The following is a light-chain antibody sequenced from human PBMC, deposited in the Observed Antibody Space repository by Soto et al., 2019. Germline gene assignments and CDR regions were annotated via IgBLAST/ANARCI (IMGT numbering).Light chain of an antibody. Sequence: QSVLTQPPSASGSPGQSVTISCTGTSSDVGRYNFVSWYQQHPGKAPKLMIFEVTKRPSGVPDRFSGSKSGNTASLTVSGLQAEDEADYYCSSHAADYNNHYVFGTGTKVTVL. V-gene: IGLV2-8*01. CDR2: EVT. CDR1: SSDVGRYNF. J-gene: IGLJ1*01. CDR3: SSHAADYNNHYV.